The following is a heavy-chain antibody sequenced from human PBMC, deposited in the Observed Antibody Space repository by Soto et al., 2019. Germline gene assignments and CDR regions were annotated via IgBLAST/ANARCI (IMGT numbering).Heavy chain of an antibody. CDR3: AKGFDYGDTKHIDH. CDR1: RFGLSTHA. D-gene: IGHD4-17*01. J-gene: IGHJ4*02. CDR2: ITNTGITT. V-gene: IGHV3-23*01. Sequence: PGGCLRIGXAACRFGLSTHALRWVRQDLGKGLEWLSSITNTGITTHYADSVKGRFTISRENSRNTLHLQMNNLRVDDTAVYYCAKGFDYGDTKHIDHWGQGTLVTVSS.